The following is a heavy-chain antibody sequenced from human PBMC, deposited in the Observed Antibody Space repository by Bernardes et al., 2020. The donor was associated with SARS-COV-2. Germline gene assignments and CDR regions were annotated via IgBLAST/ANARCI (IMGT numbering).Heavy chain of an antibody. J-gene: IGHJ4*02. CDR2: ISYDGSNK. Sequence: GGSLRLSCAASGFTFSSYAMHWVRQAPGKGLEWVAVISYDGSNKYYADSVKGRFTISRDNSKNTLYLQMNSLRAEDTAVYYCVKVPGYYDRHDYWGQGTLVTVSS. CDR1: GFTFSSYA. V-gene: IGHV3-30-3*01. D-gene: IGHD3-22*01. CDR3: VKVPGYYDRHDY.